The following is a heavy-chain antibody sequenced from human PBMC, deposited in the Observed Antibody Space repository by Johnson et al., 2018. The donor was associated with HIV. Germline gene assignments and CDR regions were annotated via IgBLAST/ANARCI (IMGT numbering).Heavy chain of an antibody. CDR2: NWNGGST. D-gene: IGHD3-10*01. Sequence: VQLVESGGGLVQPGGSLRLSCAASGFTVSSNYMSWVRQAPGKGLAWDSGINWNGGSTGYAASVKGRFTISRDNPKNTLYLQMNSLRAEDTAVYYCARERATLWFRASGAAFDIWGQGTMVTVSS. V-gene: IGHV3-66*02. J-gene: IGHJ3*02. CDR1: GFTVSSNY. CDR3: ARERATLWFRASGAAFDI.